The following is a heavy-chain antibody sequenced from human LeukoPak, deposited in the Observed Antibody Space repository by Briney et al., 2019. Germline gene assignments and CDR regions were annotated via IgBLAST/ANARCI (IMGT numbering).Heavy chain of an antibody. CDR1: GITFSSYW. CDR2: IKKDGSEK. V-gene: IGHV3-7*01. D-gene: IGHD3-10*01. CDR3: ARDNAYGSRTPGVS. J-gene: IGHJ5*02. Sequence: GESLRLSCEVSGITFSSYWMSWVRQAPGKGLEWVATIKKDGSEKYYVDSVKGRFTISRDNAKNSLFLQMNSLRAEDTAVYYCARDNAYGSRTPGVSWGQGTLVTVSS.